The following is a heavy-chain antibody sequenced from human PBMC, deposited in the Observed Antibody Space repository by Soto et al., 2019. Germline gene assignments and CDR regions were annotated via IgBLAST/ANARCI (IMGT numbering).Heavy chain of an antibody. D-gene: IGHD6-19*01. V-gene: IGHV4-39*01. CDR1: GGSISSSSYY. Sequence: SETLSLTCTVSGGSISSSSYYWGWIRQPPGKGLEWIGSIYYSGSTYYNPSLKSRVTISVDTSKNQFSLKLSSVTAADTAVYYCARQRGEQWLADYWGQGTLVTVSS. CDR3: ARQRGEQWLADY. CDR2: IYYSGST. J-gene: IGHJ4*02.